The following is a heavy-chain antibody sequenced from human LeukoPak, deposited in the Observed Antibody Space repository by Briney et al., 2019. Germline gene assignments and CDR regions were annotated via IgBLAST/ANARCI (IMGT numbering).Heavy chain of an antibody. D-gene: IGHD5-12*01. V-gene: IGHV1-18*01. CDR1: GYTFTSYG. J-gene: IGHJ4*02. Sequence: ASVKVSCKASGYTFTSYGISWVRQAPGQGLEWMGWISAYNGNTNYAQKLQGRVTMTTDTSTSTAYMELRSLRSDDTAVYYCAREAHARGYAGGYYFDYWGQGTLVTVSS. CDR3: AREAHARGYAGGYYFDY. CDR2: ISAYNGNT.